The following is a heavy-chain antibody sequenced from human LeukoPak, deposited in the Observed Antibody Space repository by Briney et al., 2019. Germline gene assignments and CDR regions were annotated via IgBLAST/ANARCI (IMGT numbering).Heavy chain of an antibody. Sequence: PSETLSLTCAVYGGSFSDYYWSWIRQPPGKGLEWIGEIHHSGRTNYNPSLKTRVTISIDTSKNQFSLTLSSVTAADTAIYYCARYRSTSDKRYLDPWGQGTLVTVSS. V-gene: IGHV4-34*01. J-gene: IGHJ5*02. CDR1: GGSFSDYY. CDR2: IHHSGRT. D-gene: IGHD2-2*01. CDR3: ARYRSTSDKRYLDP.